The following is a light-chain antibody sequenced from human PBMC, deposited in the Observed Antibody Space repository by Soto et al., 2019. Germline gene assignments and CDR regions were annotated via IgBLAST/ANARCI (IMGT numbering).Light chain of an antibody. Sequence: QSALTQPASVSGSPGQSMTISCTGTSSDVGNYNYVSWYQQHPGKAPKLMIYEVSNRPSGVSNRFSGSKSGNTASLTISGLQAEDEADYYCSSYTSSSVVFGGGTKLTVL. CDR2: EVS. V-gene: IGLV2-14*01. CDR1: SSDVGNYNY. CDR3: SSYTSSSVV. J-gene: IGLJ2*01.